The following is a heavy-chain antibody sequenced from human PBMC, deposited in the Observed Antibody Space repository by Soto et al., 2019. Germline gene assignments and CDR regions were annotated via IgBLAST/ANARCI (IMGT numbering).Heavy chain of an antibody. Sequence: SETLSLTCAVSGYSLTSGYYCGWIRQPPGKGLEWIGSIYHSGDTYYNPSLKSRVTISVDTSKNHFSLKLTSVTAADTAVYYCARARIVVAGTIADYWGQGTLVTVSS. V-gene: IGHV4-38-2*01. CDR1: GYSLTSGYY. J-gene: IGHJ4*02. D-gene: IGHD6-19*01. CDR2: IYHSGDT. CDR3: ARARIVVAGTIADY.